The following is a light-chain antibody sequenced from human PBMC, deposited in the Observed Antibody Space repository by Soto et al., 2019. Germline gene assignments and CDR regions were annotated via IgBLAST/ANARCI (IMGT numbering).Light chain of an antibody. Sequence: QSVLTQPASVSGSPGQSITISCTGTSSDVGGYNYVCWYQQHPGKAPKLIFYDVVNRPSGVSNRFSASKSGNTASLTISGLQAEDEADYYCRLYTRSGTVVFGGGTKVTVL. J-gene: IGLJ2*01. CDR1: SSDVGGYNY. CDR3: RLYTRSGTVV. CDR2: DVV. V-gene: IGLV2-14*03.